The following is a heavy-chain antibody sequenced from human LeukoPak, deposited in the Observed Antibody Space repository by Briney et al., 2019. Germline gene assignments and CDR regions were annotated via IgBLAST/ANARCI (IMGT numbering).Heavy chain of an antibody. CDR3: ARRSMVQHMDV. Sequence: GASVKVSCKASGYTFTNQAINWVRQAPGQGLEYIGWIDTNTGNPTYAQAFTGRIVFSLDTSVSTAYLQIRSLKAEDTAVYFCARRSMVQHMDVWGNGTTVIVSS. J-gene: IGHJ6*03. V-gene: IGHV7-4-1*02. D-gene: IGHD3-10*01. CDR2: IDTNTGNP. CDR1: GYTFTNQA.